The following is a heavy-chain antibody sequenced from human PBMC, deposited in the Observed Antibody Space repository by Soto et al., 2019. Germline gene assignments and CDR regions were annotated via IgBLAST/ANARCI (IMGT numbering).Heavy chain of an antibody. CDR1: GFTFSSYG. V-gene: IGHV3-30*03. Sequence: PGGSLRLSCAASGFTFSSYGMHWVRQAPGKGLEWVAVISYDGSNKYYADSVKGRFTISRDNSKNTLYLQMNSLRAEDTAVYYCNLVGLTNYYYYGMDVWGQGTTVTVSS. CDR3: NLVGLTNYYYYGMDV. J-gene: IGHJ6*02. CDR2: ISYDGSNK. D-gene: IGHD1-26*01.